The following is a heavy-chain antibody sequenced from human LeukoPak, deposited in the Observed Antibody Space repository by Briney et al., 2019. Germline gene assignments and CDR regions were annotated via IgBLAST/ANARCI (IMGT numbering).Heavy chain of an antibody. CDR2: IYYSGST. J-gene: IGHJ6*03. V-gene: IGHV4-31*03. CDR3: ARESGGSVPAAIPYYYYYMDV. Sequence: PSQTLSLTCTVSGGSISSGGYYWSWIRQHPGTGLEWIGYIYYSGSTYYNPSLKSRVTISVDTSKNQFSLKLSSVTAADTAVYYCARESGGSVPAAIPYYYYYMDVWGKGTTVTVSS. D-gene: IGHD2-2*01. CDR1: GGSISSGGYY.